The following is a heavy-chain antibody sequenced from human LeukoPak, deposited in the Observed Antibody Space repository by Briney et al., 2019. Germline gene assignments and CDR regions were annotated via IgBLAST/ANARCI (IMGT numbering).Heavy chain of an antibody. D-gene: IGHD2-15*01. V-gene: IGHV4-59*08. CDR3: ARQTHYTPAFDY. Sequence: SEILSLTCTVSGGSMTRYYWSWIRQPPGRGLEWIGYIYYSGSTNYNPSLKSRVSISVDTSKNQFSLKLTSVTAADTAVYYCARQTHYTPAFDYWGQGTLVTVSS. J-gene: IGHJ4*02. CDR1: GGSMTRYY. CDR2: IYYSGST.